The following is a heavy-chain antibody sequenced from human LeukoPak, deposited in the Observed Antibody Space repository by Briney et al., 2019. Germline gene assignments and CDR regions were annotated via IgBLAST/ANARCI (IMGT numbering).Heavy chain of an antibody. J-gene: IGHJ5*02. CDR3: ARQNDFWSGYYTGIPRGDFDP. CDR2: IYYSGST. V-gene: IGHV4-39*01. Sequence: SGTLSLTCAVSGGSISSSSYYWGWIRQPPGKGLEWIGSIYYSGSTYYNPSLKSRVTISVDTSKNQFSLKLSSVTAADTAVYYCARQNDFWSGYYTGIPRGDFDPWGQGTLVTVSS. CDR1: GGSISSSSYY. D-gene: IGHD3-3*01.